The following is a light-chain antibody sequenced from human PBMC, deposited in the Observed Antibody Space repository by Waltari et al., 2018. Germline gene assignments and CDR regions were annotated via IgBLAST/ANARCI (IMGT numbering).Light chain of an antibody. Sequence: QSALAHPASVSGSPDQSITISCPGRTRHLGPFALVSWYQQHPGRAPRLIIRNVSERPSGVPHRFSGSKSGNTASLTISSLRSEDESLYFCSSFTTGSTGLFGGGTKLTVL. V-gene: IGLV2-14*03. CDR2: NVS. J-gene: IGLJ2*01. CDR1: TRHLGPFAL. CDR3: SSFTTGSTGL.